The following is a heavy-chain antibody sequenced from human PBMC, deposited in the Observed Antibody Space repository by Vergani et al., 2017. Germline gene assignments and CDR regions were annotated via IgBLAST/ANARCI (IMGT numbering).Heavy chain of an antibody. CDR1: GFTFSSYA. J-gene: IGHJ5*02. Sequence: EVQLVESGGGLVQPGGSLRLSCAASGFTFSSYAMSWVRQAPGKGLEWVSAISGSGGSTYYADSVKGRFTISRDNSKNTLYLQMNSLRAEDTAVYYCARERKGAKLKGHVVPSIAVAGFDPWGQGTLVTVSS. CDR2: ISGSGGST. V-gene: IGHV3-23*04. CDR3: ARERKGAKLKGHVVPSIAVAGFDP. D-gene: IGHD6-19*01.